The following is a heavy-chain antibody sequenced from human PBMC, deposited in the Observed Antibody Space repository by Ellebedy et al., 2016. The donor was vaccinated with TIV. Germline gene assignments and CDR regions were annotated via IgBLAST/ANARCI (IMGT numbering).Heavy chain of an antibody. J-gene: IGHJ4*02. CDR2: ISSSGSTI. V-gene: IGHV3-48*03. Sequence: PGGSLRLSCAASGFTFSSYEMNRVRQAPGKGLEWVSYISSSGSTIYYADSVKGRFTISRDNAKNSLYLQMNSLRAEDTAVYYCARDRSGWSFDYWGQGTLVTVSS. CDR1: GFTFSSYE. CDR3: ARDRSGWSFDY. D-gene: IGHD6-19*01.